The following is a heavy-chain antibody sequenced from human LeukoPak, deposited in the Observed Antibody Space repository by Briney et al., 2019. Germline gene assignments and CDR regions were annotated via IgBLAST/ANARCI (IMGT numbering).Heavy chain of an antibody. D-gene: IGHD2-15*01. CDR2: VSSDESST. CDR1: GFTFSSYW. CDR3: ARDRDGRIPDAFDI. Sequence: GGSLRLSCAASGFTFSSYWMHWVRQAPGKGLVWVSRVSSDESSTSYADSVKGRFTISRDNAKNTLYLQMNSLRAEDTAVYYCARDRDGRIPDAFDIWGQGTMVTVSS. J-gene: IGHJ3*02. V-gene: IGHV3-74*01.